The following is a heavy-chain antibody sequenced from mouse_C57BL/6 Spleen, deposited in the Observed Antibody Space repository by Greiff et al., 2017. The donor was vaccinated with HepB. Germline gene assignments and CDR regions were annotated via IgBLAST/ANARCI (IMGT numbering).Heavy chain of an antibody. CDR3: ARGGGWFAY. V-gene: IGHV1-50*01. CDR2: IDPSDSYT. J-gene: IGHJ3*01. CDR1: GYTFTSYW. Sequence: QVQLQQPGAELVKPGASVKLSCKASGYTFTSYWMQWVKQRPGQGLEWIGEIDPSDSYTNYNQKFKGKATLTVDTSSSTAYMQRSSLTSEDSAVFYGARGGGWFAYWGQGTLVTVSA.